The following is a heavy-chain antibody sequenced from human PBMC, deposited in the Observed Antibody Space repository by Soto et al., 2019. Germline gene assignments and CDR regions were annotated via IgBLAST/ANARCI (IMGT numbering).Heavy chain of an antibody. D-gene: IGHD3-3*01. Sequence: GGSLRLSCAASGFTFSSYAMSWVRQAPGKGLEWVSAISGSGGSTYYADSVKGRFTISRDNSKNTLYLQMNSLRAEDTAVYYCAKDHRRITIFGVVLRGGAGGMDVWGQGTTVTVSS. CDR2: ISGSGGST. J-gene: IGHJ6*02. V-gene: IGHV3-23*01. CDR1: GFTFSSYA. CDR3: AKDHRRITIFGVVLRGGAGGMDV.